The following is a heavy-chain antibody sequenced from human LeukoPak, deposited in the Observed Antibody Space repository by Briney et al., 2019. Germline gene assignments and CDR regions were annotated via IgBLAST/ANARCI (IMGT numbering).Heavy chain of an antibody. J-gene: IGHJ4*02. V-gene: IGHV1-69*04. CDR2: IIPILGIA. Sequence: SVKVSCKASGGTFSSYAISWGRQAPGQGLEWMGRIIPILGIANYAQKFQGRVTITADKSTSTAYMELSSLRSEDTAVYYCARGTSGSIDYWGQGTLVTVSS. D-gene: IGHD2-2*01. CDR1: GGTFSSYA. CDR3: ARGTSGSIDY.